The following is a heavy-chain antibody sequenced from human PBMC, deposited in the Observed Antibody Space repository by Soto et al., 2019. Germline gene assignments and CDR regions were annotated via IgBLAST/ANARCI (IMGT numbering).Heavy chain of an antibody. CDR3: ARVRGGYYGSGSYYPPDH. Sequence: PSETLSLTCTVSDDSISSYFWNWIRQPPGKGLEWIGYIYYSGSTNYNPSLKSRVTISIDTSKNQFSLKLSSVTAADTAAYFCARVRGGYYGSGSYYPPDHWGQGTLVTVFS. J-gene: IGHJ4*02. D-gene: IGHD3-10*01. CDR2: IYYSGST. CDR1: DDSISSYF. V-gene: IGHV4-59*01.